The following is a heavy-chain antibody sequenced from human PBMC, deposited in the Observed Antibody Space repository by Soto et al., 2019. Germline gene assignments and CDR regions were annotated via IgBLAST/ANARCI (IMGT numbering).Heavy chain of an antibody. CDR1: GFSLSTSGMC. J-gene: IGHJ6*04. CDR3: ARIRGSGSSDYYSDMSV. CDR2: IDWDDDK. V-gene: IGHV2-70*01. Sequence: SGPTLVNPTQTLTLTCTFSGFSLSTSGMCVSWIRQPPGKALEWLALIDWDDDKYYSTSLKTRLTISKDTSKNQVVLTMTNMDPVYTATYYCARIRGSGSSDYYSDMSVWGKVTTGTVAS. D-gene: IGHD3-10*01.